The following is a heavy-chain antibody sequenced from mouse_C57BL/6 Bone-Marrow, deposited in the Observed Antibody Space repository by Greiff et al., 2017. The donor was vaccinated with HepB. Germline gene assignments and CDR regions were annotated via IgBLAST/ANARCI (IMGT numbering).Heavy chain of an antibody. CDR3: ARTWVLYYAMDY. J-gene: IGHJ4*01. Sequence: QVQLKESGPGILQPSQTLSLTCSFSGFSLSTFGMGVGWIRPPSGKGLEWLAHIWWDDDKYYNPALKSRLTISKDTSKNQVFLKIANVDTADTATYYCARTWVLYYAMDYWGQGTSVTVSA. CDR2: IWWDDDK. CDR1: GFSLSTFGMG. V-gene: IGHV8-8*01. D-gene: IGHD4-1*01.